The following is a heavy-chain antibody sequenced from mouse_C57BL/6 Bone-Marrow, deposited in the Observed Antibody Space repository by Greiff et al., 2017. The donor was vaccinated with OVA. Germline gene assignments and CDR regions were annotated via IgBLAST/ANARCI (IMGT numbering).Heavy chain of an antibody. D-gene: IGHD2-4*01. CDR1: GFNIKDDY. J-gene: IGHJ2*01. CDR3: TTRLRRPDY. V-gene: IGHV14-4*01. Sequence: VQLQQSGAELVRPGASVKLSCTASGFNIKDDYMHWVKQRPEQGLEWIGWIDPENGDTEYGSKFQGKATITADTSSNTAYLQLSSLTSEDTAVYYCTTRLRRPDYWGQGTTLTVSS. CDR2: IDPENGDT.